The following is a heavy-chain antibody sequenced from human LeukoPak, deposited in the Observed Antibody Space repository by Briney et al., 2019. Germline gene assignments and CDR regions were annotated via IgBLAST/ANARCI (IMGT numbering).Heavy chain of an antibody. CDR1: GFTFSSYS. V-gene: IGHV3-21*01. Sequence: GGSLRLSCAASGFTFSSYSMNWVRQAPGKGLEWVSSISSSSSYIYYADSVKGRFTISRDNAKNSLYLQMDSLRAEDTAVYYCARDAVTVYRDWGYYYYYMDVWGKGTTVTVSS. D-gene: IGHD3-16*01. CDR3: ARDAVTVYRDWGYYYYYMDV. J-gene: IGHJ6*03. CDR2: ISSSSSYI.